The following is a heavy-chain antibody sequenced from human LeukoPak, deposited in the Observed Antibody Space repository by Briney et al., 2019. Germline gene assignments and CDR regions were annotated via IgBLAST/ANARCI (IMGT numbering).Heavy chain of an antibody. J-gene: IGHJ4*02. V-gene: IGHV3-30*18. CDR2: ISYDGSNK. CDR1: GFTFSSYG. CDR3: AKGHYDSSGSYYFDY. D-gene: IGHD3-22*01. Sequence: GGSLRLSCAASGFTFSSYGMHWVRQAPGKGLEGVAVISYDGSNKYYADSVKGRFTISRDNSKNTLYLQMNSLRAEDTAVYYCAKGHYDSSGSYYFDYWGQGTLVTVSS.